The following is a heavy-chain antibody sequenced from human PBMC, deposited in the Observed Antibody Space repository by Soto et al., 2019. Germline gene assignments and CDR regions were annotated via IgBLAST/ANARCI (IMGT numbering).Heavy chain of an antibody. Sequence: GASVKVSCKASGYTFTSYGISWVRQAPGQGLEWMGWISAYNGNTNYAQKLQGRVTMTTDTSTSTAYMELRSLRSDDTAVYYCARLLRSYDILTGYYPAGDYYYYGMDVWGQGTTVTVSS. J-gene: IGHJ6*02. D-gene: IGHD3-9*01. CDR3: ARLLRSYDILTGYYPAGDYYYYGMDV. CDR2: ISAYNGNT. CDR1: GYTFTSYG. V-gene: IGHV1-18*01.